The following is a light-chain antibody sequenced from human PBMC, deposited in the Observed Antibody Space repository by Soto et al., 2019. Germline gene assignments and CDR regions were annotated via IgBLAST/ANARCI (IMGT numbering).Light chain of an antibody. V-gene: IGLV2-14*01. Sequence: QSALTQPASVSGSPGQSITISCTGSNIDIGGYNYVSWYQQHPGKVPKFLIYEVTNRPSGVSDRFSGSKSGNTASLTISGLQAEDEADYYCSSYTSSNALVLFGGGTKLTVL. CDR2: EVT. J-gene: IGLJ2*01. CDR1: NIDIGGYNY. CDR3: SSYTSSNALVL.